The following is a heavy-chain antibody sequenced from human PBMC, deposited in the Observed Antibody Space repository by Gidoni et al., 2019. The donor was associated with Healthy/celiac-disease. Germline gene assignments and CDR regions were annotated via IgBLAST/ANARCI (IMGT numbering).Heavy chain of an antibody. D-gene: IGHD1-26*01. CDR1: GYTFHSHY. CDR3: ARKSGDGMDV. CDR2: INPSGGST. J-gene: IGHJ6*02. V-gene: IGHV1-46*02. Sequence: HVQLVQSGAEVKKSGASVKVSCKASGYTFHSHYMHWVRQAPGQGLEWLGIINPSGGSTSYAQKFQGRVTMTRDTSTSTVDMELSSLRSEDTAVYYCARKSGDGMDVWGQGTTVTVSS.